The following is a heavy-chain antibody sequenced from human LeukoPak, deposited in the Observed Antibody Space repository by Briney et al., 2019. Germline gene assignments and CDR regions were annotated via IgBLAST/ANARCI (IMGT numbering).Heavy chain of an antibody. Sequence: PSETLSLTCAVYGGSFIGYYWTWIRQPPGKALEWIWEINHSESTNYNPSLKSRVTISVDTSKNQFSLKLRSVTAADTAVYYCARYSSSWDLREWNWFDPWGQGTLVTVSS. J-gene: IGHJ5*02. CDR1: GGSFIGYY. CDR2: INHSEST. CDR3: ARYSSSWDLREWNWFDP. D-gene: IGHD6-13*01. V-gene: IGHV4-34*01.